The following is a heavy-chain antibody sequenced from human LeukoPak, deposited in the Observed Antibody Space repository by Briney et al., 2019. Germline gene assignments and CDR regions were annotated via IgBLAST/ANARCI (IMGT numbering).Heavy chain of an antibody. Sequence: GGSLRLSCVASGFSFSNYWMSWVRQAPGKGLEWVAKIKADGGEKDHVASVKGRFTISRDNAKNSLYLQMNSLRVEDTAVYYCARGGAARPDFWGQGTLVTVSS. V-gene: IGHV3-7*01. D-gene: IGHD6-6*01. J-gene: IGHJ4*02. CDR3: ARGGAARPDF. CDR2: IKADGGEK. CDR1: GFSFSNYW.